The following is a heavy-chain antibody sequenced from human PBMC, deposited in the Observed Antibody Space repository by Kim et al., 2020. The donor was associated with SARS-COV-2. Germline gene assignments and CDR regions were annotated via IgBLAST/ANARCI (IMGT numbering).Heavy chain of an antibody. D-gene: IGHD2-15*01. V-gene: IGHV1-2*02. CDR2: INPNSGGT. Sequence: ASVKVSCKASGYTFTGYYMHWVRQAPGQGLEWMGWINPNSGGTNYAQKFQGRVTMTRDTSISTAYMELSRLRSDDTAVYYCARETKGYCSGGSCYYYYYGMDVWGQGTTVTVSS. J-gene: IGHJ6*02. CDR3: ARETKGYCSGGSCYYYYYGMDV. CDR1: GYTFTGYY.